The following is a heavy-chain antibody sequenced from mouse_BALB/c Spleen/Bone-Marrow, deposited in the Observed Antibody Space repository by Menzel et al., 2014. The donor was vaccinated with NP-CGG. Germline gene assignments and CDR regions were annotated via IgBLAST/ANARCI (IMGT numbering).Heavy chain of an antibody. CDR2: ISCYNGAT. CDR3: VRRGNPIVYYAMDY. CDR1: GYSFTGYH. Sequence: LVKTGASVKISRKASGYSFTGYHMHWVKQSHGKSLEWIGYISCYNGATSYNQNFKGKATFTVDTSSSTAYMQFNSLTSEDSAVYYCVRRGNPIVYYAMDYWGQGTSVTVSS. V-gene: IGHV1S34*01. J-gene: IGHJ4*01.